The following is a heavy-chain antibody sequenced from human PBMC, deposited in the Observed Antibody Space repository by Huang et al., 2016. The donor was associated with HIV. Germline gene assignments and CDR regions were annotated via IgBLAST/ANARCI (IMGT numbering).Heavy chain of an antibody. J-gene: IGHJ4*02. CDR1: GGSISSSSYY. Sequence: QLQLQELGPGLVKPSETLSLTCTVSGGSISSSSYYWGWIRQPPGKGLEWIGNIYYSWSTYYNPSLKSRLTISVDTSKNQFSLRLGSVTAADTAVYYCARHSGVLYPHLDYWGQGTLVTVSS. D-gene: IGHD3-3*01. CDR3: ARHSGVLYPHLDY. V-gene: IGHV4-39*01. CDR2: IYYSWST.